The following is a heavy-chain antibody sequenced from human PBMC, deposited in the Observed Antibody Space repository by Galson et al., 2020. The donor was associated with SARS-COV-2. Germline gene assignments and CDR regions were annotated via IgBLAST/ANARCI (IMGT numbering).Heavy chain of an antibody. V-gene: IGHV3-30-3*01. CDR2: ISYDGSTK. Sequence: GGSLRLSCAASGFTFSSYAMHWVRQAPGKGLEWVAVISYDGSTKYYADSAKGRFTISRDNSKNTLYLQMNSLRAEDTAVYYCARGGGGGLLWFGELLYLEPFDYWGQGTLVTVSS. J-gene: IGHJ4*02. D-gene: IGHD3-10*01. CDR3: ARGGGGGLLWFGELLYLEPFDY. CDR1: GFTFSSYA.